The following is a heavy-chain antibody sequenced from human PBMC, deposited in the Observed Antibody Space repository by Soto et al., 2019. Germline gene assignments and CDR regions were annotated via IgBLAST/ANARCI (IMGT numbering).Heavy chain of an antibody. CDR1: GGSVTNSSYY. D-gene: IGHD4-17*01. J-gene: IGHJ4*02. CDR3: VSQRTTVPTQAYFDY. Sequence: SETLSLTCTVSGGSVTNSSYYWGWIRQSPGKVLEWIGSVYYRGRSYSKSSVKSRVTISVDTSKNRFSLSLNSVTASDTAAYFCVSQRTTVPTQAYFDYWGPGALVTVSS. V-gene: IGHV4-39*01. CDR2: VYYRGRS.